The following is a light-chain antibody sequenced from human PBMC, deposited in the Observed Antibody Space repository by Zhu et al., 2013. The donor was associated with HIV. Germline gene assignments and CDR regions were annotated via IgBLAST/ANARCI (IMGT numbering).Light chain of an antibody. V-gene: IGKV1-5*03. CDR1: QTISTW. CDR2: KAS. J-gene: IGKJ1*01. CDR3: QHYSSYLWT. Sequence: DIQMTQSPTTLSASVGDRVTITCRASQTISTWLAWYLQKPGKAPKILIYKASTLESGVPSRFSGSGSGTEFTLTISRLQPDDSATYYCQHYSSYLWTFGQGTKVEI.